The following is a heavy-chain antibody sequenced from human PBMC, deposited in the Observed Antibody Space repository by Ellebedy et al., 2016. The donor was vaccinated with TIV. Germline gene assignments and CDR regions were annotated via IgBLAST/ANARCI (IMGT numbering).Heavy chain of an antibody. J-gene: IGHJ5*02. CDR1: GFYFRSYS. Sequence: GESLKISCAASGFYFRSYSMNWVRQAPGKGLEWTSSISISSTTIYYADSVKGRFTISRDNAKNSLYLQMDSLTDEDTAVYYCARYHYRTFDPWGQGTLVTVSS. V-gene: IGHV3-48*02. CDR3: ARYHYRTFDP. D-gene: IGHD4-11*01. CDR2: ISISSTTI.